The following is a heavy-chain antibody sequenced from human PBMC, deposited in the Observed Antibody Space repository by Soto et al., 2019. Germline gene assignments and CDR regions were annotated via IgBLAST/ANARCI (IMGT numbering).Heavy chain of an antibody. D-gene: IGHD1-26*01. CDR2: IYNSGST. J-gene: IGHJ4*02. CDR1: GGSINNNGYF. CDR3: ARGPSGDKGDY. Sequence: QVQLQESGPGLVEPSQTLSLPCSVSGGSINNNGYFWSWIRQPPGSGLEWIGHIYNSGSTYSNPSLMSRLTISGDTSKNQHSPHMRFVTAADSAAYYFARGPSGDKGDYWGQGTLVTVSS. V-gene: IGHV4-30-4*01.